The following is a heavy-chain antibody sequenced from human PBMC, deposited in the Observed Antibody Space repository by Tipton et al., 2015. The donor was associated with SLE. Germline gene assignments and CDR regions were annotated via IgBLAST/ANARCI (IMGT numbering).Heavy chain of an antibody. D-gene: IGHD3-3*01. CDR1: GGSISTYY. CDR2: IYYSGTT. Sequence: TLSLTCTVSGGSISTYYWSWIRQSPGKGLEWIGYIYYSGTTKYNPSLKSRVTISVDSSKSQISLRLTSVTAADTAVYYCARDSSGMGYYWGDPWGKGTLVTVSS. CDR3: ARDSSGMGYYWGDP. V-gene: IGHV4-59*01. J-gene: IGHJ5*02.